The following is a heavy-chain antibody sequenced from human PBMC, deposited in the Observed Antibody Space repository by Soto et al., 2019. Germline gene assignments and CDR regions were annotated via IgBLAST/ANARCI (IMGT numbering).Heavy chain of an antibody. CDR3: ARDDAGY. CDR2: IYHNGNT. V-gene: IGHV4-59*12. Sequence: SEALSLTCTVSGASITTYYWSWIRQPPGKGLEWIGNIYHNGNTDYNPSLSLKSRVSISVDTSKNQFSLNLSSVTAADTAVYYRARDDAGYWGQGTLVTVSS. CDR1: GASITTYY. J-gene: IGHJ4*02.